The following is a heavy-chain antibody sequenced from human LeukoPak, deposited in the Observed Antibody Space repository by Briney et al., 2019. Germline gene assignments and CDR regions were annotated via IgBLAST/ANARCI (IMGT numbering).Heavy chain of an antibody. V-gene: IGHV3-7*01. CDR2: TKQDGSEK. CDR3: ARGFRGWYAEGFDY. D-gene: IGHD6-19*01. CDR1: GFTFSSYW. J-gene: IGHJ4*02. Sequence: GGSLRLSCAASGFTFSSYWLSWVRQAPGKGLEWVANTKQDGSEKYYVDSVKGRFTISRDNAKNSLYLQMNTLRAEDTAVYYCARGFRGWYAEGFDYWGQGTLVTVSS.